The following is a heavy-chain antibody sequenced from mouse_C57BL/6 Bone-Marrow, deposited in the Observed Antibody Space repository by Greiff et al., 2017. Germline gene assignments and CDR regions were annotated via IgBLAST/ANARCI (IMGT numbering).Heavy chain of an antibody. CDR3: ARSDY. Sequence: QVQLQQPGAELVRPGSSVKLSCKASGYTFTSYWRDRVKQRPGQGLEWIGNIYPSDSETHYNQKFKDKATLTVDKSSSTAYMQLSSLTSEDSAVYYCARSDYWGQGTTLTVSS. CDR1: GYTFTSYW. V-gene: IGHV1-61*01. J-gene: IGHJ2*01. CDR2: IYPSDSET.